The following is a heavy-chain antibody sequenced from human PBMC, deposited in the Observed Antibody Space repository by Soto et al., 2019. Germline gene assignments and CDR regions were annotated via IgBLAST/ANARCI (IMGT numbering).Heavy chain of an antibody. CDR3: TRWNPGYCSGGSCYSRAPFDY. CDR1: GFTFSGSA. Sequence: GGSLRLSCAASGFTFSGSAMHWVRQASGKGLEWVGRIRSKANSYATAYAASVKGRFTISRDDSKNTAYLQMNSLKTEDTAVYYCTRWNPGYCSGGSCYSRAPFDYWGQGTLVTVSS. V-gene: IGHV3-73*01. J-gene: IGHJ4*02. D-gene: IGHD2-15*01. CDR2: IRSKANSYAT.